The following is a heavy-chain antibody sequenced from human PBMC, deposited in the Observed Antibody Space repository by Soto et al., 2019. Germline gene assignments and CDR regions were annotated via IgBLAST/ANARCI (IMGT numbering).Heavy chain of an antibody. CDR1: EFAISSYA. J-gene: IGHJ4*02. CDR3: VRDLWGFES. D-gene: IGHD3-16*01. V-gene: IGHV3-64D*08. CDR2: TYSKGGST. Sequence: WGSLRLSCSAAEFAISSYAMHWVRQAPGKGLESVSVTYSKGGSTHYADSVRGRFTISTDNSKNTLNLQMSSLRAEDTAVYYCVRDLWGFESWGQGTLVTVSS.